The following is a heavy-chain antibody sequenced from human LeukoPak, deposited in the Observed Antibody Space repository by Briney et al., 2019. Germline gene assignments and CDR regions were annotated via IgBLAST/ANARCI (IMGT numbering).Heavy chain of an antibody. J-gene: IGHJ3*01. CDR2: TYNNGDT. CDR3: TSRGFRLPLNAFDV. Sequence: TSETLSLTCTVSGGPITSSAYYWGWVRQSPGRGLEWLGSTYNNGDTYYNPSFESRVTIAIETSKNQFSLKMTSVTAADTAAYYCTSRGFRLPLNAFDVWGQGTRVAVSS. CDR1: GGPITSSAYY. D-gene: IGHD5-24*01. V-gene: IGHV4-39*01.